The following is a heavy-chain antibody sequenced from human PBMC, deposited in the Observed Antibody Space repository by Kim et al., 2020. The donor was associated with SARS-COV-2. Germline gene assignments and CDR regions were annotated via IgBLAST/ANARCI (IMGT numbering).Heavy chain of an antibody. D-gene: IGHD6-13*01. V-gene: IGHV3-33*01. CDR2: IWYDGSNK. J-gene: IGHJ4*02. CDR3: ARDTGIAAALDY. Sequence: GGSLRLSCAASGFTFSSYGMHWVRQAPGKGLEWVAVIWYDGSNKYYADSVKGRFTISRDNSKNTLYLQMNSLRAEDMAVYYCARDTGIAAALDYWGQGTLVTVSS. CDR1: GFTFSSYG.